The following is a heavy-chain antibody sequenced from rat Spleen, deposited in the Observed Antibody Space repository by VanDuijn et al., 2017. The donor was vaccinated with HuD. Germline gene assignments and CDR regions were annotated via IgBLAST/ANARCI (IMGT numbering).Heavy chain of an antibody. J-gene: IGHJ2*01. Sequence: EVQLVETGGGLVQPGRSLKLSCVASGFTFNRYWMYWVRQAPGKGLEWVSSIDTDGSRTYYPDSVRGRFTISRDNAENTAYLQMNSLWSEDTATYYCARNYGGSPFDYWGQGVMVTVSS. CDR1: GFTFNRYW. D-gene: IGHD1-11*01. CDR2: IDTDGSRT. CDR3: ARNYGGSPFDY. V-gene: IGHV5-58*01.